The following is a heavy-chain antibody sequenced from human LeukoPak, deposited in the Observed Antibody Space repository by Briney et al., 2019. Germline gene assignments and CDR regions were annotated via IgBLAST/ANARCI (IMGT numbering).Heavy chain of an antibody. CDR3: ARGGLLGELSSQFDY. J-gene: IGHJ4*02. V-gene: IGHV4-39*07. CDR2: IYFSGST. CDR1: GGSISSSSYY. D-gene: IGHD3-16*02. Sequence: SETLSLTCTVSGGSISSSSYYWGWIRQPPGKGLEWIGSIYFSGSTNYNPSLKSRVTISVDTSKNQFSLKLSSVTAADTAVYYCARGGLLGELSSQFDYWGQGTLVTVSS.